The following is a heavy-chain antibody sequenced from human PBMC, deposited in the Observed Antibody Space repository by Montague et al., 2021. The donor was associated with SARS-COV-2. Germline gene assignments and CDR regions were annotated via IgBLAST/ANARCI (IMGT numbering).Heavy chain of an antibody. CDR3: ARDSRTDFDWLFPDSGSYYYYMDV. J-gene: IGHJ6*03. CDR1: GGSISSYY. D-gene: IGHD3-9*01. Sequence: ETLSLTCTVSGGSISSYYWSWIRQPPGKGLECIGYIYYSGSTNYNPSPKSRVTISVDTSKNQFSLKLSSVTAADTAVYYCARDSRTDFDWLFPDSGSYYYYMDVWGKGTTVTVSS. V-gene: IGHV4-59*01. CDR2: IYYSGST.